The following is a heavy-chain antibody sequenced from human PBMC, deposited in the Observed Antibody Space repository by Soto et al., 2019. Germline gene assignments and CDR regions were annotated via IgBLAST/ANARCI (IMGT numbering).Heavy chain of an antibody. CDR2: IWYDGSSR. Sequence: QVQLVESGGGVVQPGRSLRLSCAASGFTFSTYGRHGVRQAPGKGLEWLAVIWYDGSSRYYADSVKGRFTISRDNSKNTLYLQVNSLRAEDTAVYYCARDWTTYCGGDCYSDLWGQGTLVTVSS. V-gene: IGHV3-33*01. D-gene: IGHD2-21*02. CDR1: GFTFSTYG. CDR3: ARDWTTYCGGDCYSDL. J-gene: IGHJ4*02.